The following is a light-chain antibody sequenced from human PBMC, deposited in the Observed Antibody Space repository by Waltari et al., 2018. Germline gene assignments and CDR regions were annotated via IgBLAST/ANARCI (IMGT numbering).Light chain of an antibody. CDR2: EVT. CDR3: SSYAGSNIFKV. V-gene: IGLV2-14*01. Sequence: QSALTQPASVSGSPGQSITISCTGTSSDIGGYDYVSWYQQHPGKPPKLLIYEVTNRPSGVSNRFSGSKSGNTASLAISGLQPEDEADYYCSSYAGSNIFKVFGGGTKLTVL. CDR1: SSDIGGYDY. J-gene: IGLJ3*02.